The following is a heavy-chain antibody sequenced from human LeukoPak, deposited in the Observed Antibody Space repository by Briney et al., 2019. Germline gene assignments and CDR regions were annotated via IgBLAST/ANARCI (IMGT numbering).Heavy chain of an antibody. CDR2: IDTTGNT. V-gene: IGHV4-4*07. Sequence: SETLSLTCTVSGGSINNYYWSWIRQSAGKGLEWIGRIDTTGNTNYNPSLKSRVTMSVDTSTNQFSLKLSSLTAADTAVYYCARDVTMVRGEFYYYMDVWGKGTTVTISS. D-gene: IGHD3-10*01. J-gene: IGHJ6*03. CDR1: GGSINNYY. CDR3: ARDVTMVRGEFYYYMDV.